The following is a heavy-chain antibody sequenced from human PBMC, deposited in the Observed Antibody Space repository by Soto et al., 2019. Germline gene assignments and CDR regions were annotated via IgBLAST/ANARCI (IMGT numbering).Heavy chain of an antibody. CDR2: IEQDGSEK. D-gene: IGHD2-2*03. CDR3: SRVDKSPF. Sequence: EVQLVASGGGLVQTGGSLRLSCAASGFTFGIYWMSWVRQAPGKGLEWVANIEQDGSEKNYVDSVKGRFTISRDKAKKLVYRQMNSMRAEDTAWYYCSRVDKSPFWGQGTLVTVSS. J-gene: IGHJ4*02. V-gene: IGHV3-7*01. CDR1: GFTFGIYW.